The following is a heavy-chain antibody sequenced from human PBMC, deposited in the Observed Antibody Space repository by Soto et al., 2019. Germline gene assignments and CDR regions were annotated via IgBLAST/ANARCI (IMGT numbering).Heavy chain of an antibody. CDR1: GGSISSSNW. J-gene: IGHJ4*02. V-gene: IGHV4-4*02. D-gene: IGHD3-22*01. Sequence: RTSETLSLTCAVSGGSISSSNWWSWVRQPPGKGLEWIGEIYHSGSTNYNPSLKSRVTISVDKSKNQFSLKLSSVTAADTAVYYCASLYWRFYDSSGYYSDYWGQGTLVTVSS. CDR3: ASLYWRFYDSSGYYSDY. CDR2: IYHSGST.